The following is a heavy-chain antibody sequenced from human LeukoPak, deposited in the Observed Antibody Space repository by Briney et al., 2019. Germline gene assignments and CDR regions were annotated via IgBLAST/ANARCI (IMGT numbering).Heavy chain of an antibody. J-gene: IGHJ3*02. CDR1: GGSISSYY. CDR2: IYTSGST. CDR3: AGVFSSGYFAGAFDI. Sequence: SETLSLTCTVSGGSISSYYWSWIRQPAGKGLEWIGRIYTSGSTNYNPSLKSRVTMSIDTSKNQFSLKLSSVTAADTAVYYCAGVFSSGYFAGAFDIWGQGTMVTVSS. V-gene: IGHV4-4*07. D-gene: IGHD3-22*01.